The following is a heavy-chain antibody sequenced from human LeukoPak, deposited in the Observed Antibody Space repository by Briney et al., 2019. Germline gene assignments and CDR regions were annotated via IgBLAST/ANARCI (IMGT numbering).Heavy chain of an antibody. CDR1: GGTFSSYA. J-gene: IGHJ4*02. CDR3: AAGNEGLSPHNS. Sequence: SVTVSCKASGGTFSSYAISWVRQAPGQGREWMGWIIPIFGTANYAQKSQGRVTITADESTSTAYMELSRLRSEDTGGTDCAAGNEGLSPHNSGAQGTLATVSS. D-gene: IGHD1-20*01. V-gene: IGHV1-69*01. CDR2: IIPIFGTA.